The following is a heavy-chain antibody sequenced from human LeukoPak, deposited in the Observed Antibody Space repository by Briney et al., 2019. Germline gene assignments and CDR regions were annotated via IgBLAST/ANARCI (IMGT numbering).Heavy chain of an antibody. Sequence: PSETLSLTCTVSGGSINSGGYYWSWIRQHPGKGLEWIGYIHYRESTYYNPSLESRVTISTDTSRNQFSLTLSSVTAADTAVYYCARESYAISGHRYFQDWGQGTLVTVSS. CDR3: ARESYAISGHRYFQD. V-gene: IGHV4-31*03. CDR1: GGSINSGGYY. CDR2: IHYREST. D-gene: IGHD2-8*01. J-gene: IGHJ1*01.